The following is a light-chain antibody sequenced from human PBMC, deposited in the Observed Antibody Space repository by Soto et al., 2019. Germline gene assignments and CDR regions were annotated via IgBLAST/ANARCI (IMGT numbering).Light chain of an antibody. CDR1: QNVMYN. J-gene: IGKJ4*01. CDR3: QQSYLTPFT. Sequence: EIVLTQSPATLYVSPGGRATLSCRASQNVMYNLAWYQQKPGQAPRLLVYGATTRATDAPPRFRGSGSGTEFSLTISSLQSEDFATYYCQQSYLTPFTFGGGTKVEIK. V-gene: IGKV3-15*01. CDR2: GAT.